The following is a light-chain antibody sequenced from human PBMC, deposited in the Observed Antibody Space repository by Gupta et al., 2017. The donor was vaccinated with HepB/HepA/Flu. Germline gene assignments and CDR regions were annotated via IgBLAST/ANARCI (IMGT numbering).Light chain of an antibody. CDR2: SYD. CDR1: RSNIGSNP. Sequence: QSVVTQPLSESGTPGQRVTTPCSGSRSNIGSNPMGWYQQLPGTAPKLLIFSYDQRPSGVPGRFSATKSGTSASLVISGLQPEDEADYHCAAWDDSLNSVVFGGGTKLSVL. J-gene: IGLJ3*02. V-gene: IGLV1-44*01. CDR3: AAWDDSLNSVV.